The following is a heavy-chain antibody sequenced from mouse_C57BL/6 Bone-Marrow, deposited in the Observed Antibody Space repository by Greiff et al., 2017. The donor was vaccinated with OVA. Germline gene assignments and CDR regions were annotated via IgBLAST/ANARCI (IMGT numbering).Heavy chain of an antibody. Sequence: QVQLQQPGAELVMPGASVKLSCKASGYTFTSYWMHWVKQRPGQGLEWIGEIDPSDSYTNYNQKFKGKSTLTVDKSSSTAYMQLSSLTSEDSAVYYWARPLLWYPMAMDYWGQGTSVTVSS. CDR1: GYTFTSYW. CDR3: ARPLLWYPMAMDY. V-gene: IGHV1-69*01. CDR2: IDPSDSYT. J-gene: IGHJ4*01. D-gene: IGHD2-10*01.